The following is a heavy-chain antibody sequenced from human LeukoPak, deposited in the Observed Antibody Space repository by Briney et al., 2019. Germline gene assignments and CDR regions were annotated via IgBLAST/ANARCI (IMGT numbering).Heavy chain of an antibody. V-gene: IGHV3-15*01. CDR1: GFTFSNAW. CDR3: TTNDAFDI. CDR2: IKSKTDGEPT. Sequence: PGGSLRLSCAASGFTFSNAWMSWVRQAPGKGLEWVGRIKSKTDGEPTDYGAPVKGRFTISRDDSKNTLYLHMNILKTEDTAVYYCTTNDAFDIWGQGTMVTVSS. J-gene: IGHJ3*02.